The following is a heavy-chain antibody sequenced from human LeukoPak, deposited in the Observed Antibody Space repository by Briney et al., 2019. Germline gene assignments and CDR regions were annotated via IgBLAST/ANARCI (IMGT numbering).Heavy chain of an antibody. CDR3: ASPSGSYSYGMDV. V-gene: IGHV3-66*02. CDR1: GFTVSSNY. CDR2: IYSGGST. D-gene: IGHD1-26*01. Sequence: GGSLRLSCAASGFTVSSNYMSWFRQAPGKGLEWASVIYSGGSTYYADSVKGRFTISRDNSKNTLYLQMNSLRAEDTAVYYCASPSGSYSYGMDVWGQGTTVTVSS. J-gene: IGHJ6*02.